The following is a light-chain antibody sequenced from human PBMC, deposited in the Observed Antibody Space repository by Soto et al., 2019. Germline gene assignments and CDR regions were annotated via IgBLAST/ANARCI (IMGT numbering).Light chain of an antibody. CDR1: QALVYTDGDTY. CDR2: KVS. V-gene: IGKV2-30*01. J-gene: IGKJ4*01. CDR3: MQGTHWPPT. Sequence: DVDMTQSPLSLPVTLGQPASISCRSSQALVYTDGDTYLNWFHQRPGQAPGRLIYKVSNRDSGVPDRFGGVGSGTDFTLKIDRVEAEDVAVHYGMQGTHWPPTIGGGTTVQIK.